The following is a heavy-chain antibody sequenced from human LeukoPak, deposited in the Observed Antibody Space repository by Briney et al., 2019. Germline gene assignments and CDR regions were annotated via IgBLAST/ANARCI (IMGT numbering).Heavy chain of an antibody. J-gene: IGHJ3*02. Sequence: SETLSLTCAVYGRSFSGYYWSWIRQPPGKGLEWIGEINHSGSTNYNPSLKSRVTISVDTSKNQFSLKLSSVTAADTAVYYCARPLVPIWGQGTMVTVSS. CDR3: ARPLVPI. CDR1: GRSFSGYY. CDR2: INHSGST. V-gene: IGHV4-34*01. D-gene: IGHD1-26*01.